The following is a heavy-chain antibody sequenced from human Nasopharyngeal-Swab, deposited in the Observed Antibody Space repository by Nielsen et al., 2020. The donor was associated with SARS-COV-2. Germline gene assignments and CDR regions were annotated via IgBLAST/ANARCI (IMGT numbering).Heavy chain of an antibody. CDR1: GFTFSSYW. CDR3: ARGYYDFWSGYAGFDP. Sequence: GESLKISCAASGFTFSSYWMHWVRQAPGKGLVWVSRINSDGSSTSYADSVKGRFTISRDNAKNTLYLQMNSLRAEDTAVYYCARGYYDFWSGYAGFDPGAREPWSPSPQ. D-gene: IGHD3-3*01. V-gene: IGHV3-74*01. J-gene: IGHJ5*02. CDR2: INSDGSST.